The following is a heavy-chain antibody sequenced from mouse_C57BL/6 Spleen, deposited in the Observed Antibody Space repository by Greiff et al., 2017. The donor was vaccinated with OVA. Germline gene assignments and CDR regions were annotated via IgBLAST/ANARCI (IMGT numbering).Heavy chain of an antibody. CDR2: IRNKANGYTT. D-gene: IGHD2-1*01. CDR1: GFTFTDYY. J-gene: IGHJ2*01. Sequence: EVMLVGSGGGLVQPGGSLSLSCAASGFTFTDYYMSWVRQPPGKALEWLGFIRNKANGYTTEYSASVKGRFTISRDNSQSILYLQMNALRAEDSATYYCARSFYGNYFDYWGQGTTLTVSS. CDR3: ARSFYGNYFDY. V-gene: IGHV7-3*01.